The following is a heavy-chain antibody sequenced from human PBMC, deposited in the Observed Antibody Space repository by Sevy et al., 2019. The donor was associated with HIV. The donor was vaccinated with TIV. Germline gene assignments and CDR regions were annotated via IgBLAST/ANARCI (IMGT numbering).Heavy chain of an antibody. V-gene: IGHV3-30*04. CDR2: MSFDGSIQ. CDR1: GINFRNSI. J-gene: IGHJ3*02. D-gene: IGHD1-26*01. Sequence: GGSLRLSCSASGINFRNSIFHWVRQAPGKGLEWVALMSFDGSIQYFGDSEMDRLTISRDDSKNTFYLQLNSLRVEDTAVYYCAREGETSGHAGAFDIWGQGTMVTVSS. CDR3: AREGETSGHAGAFDI.